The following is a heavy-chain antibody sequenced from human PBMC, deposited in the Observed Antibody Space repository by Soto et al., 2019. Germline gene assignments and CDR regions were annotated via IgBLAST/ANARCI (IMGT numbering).Heavy chain of an antibody. D-gene: IGHD3-22*01. V-gene: IGHV1-3*01. CDR2: INAGNGNT. Sequence: ASVKVSCKASGYTFTSYAMHWVRQAPGQRLEWMGWINAGNGNTKYSQKFQGRVTITRDTSASIAYMELSSLRSEDTAVYYCARDLHPTYYYDSSGYQAFDIWGQGTMVTVSS. CDR3: ARDLHPTYYYDSSGYQAFDI. CDR1: GYTFTSYA. J-gene: IGHJ3*02.